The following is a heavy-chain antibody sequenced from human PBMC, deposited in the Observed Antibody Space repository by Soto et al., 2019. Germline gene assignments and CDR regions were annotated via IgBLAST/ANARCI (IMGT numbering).Heavy chain of an antibody. V-gene: IGHV4-4*07. CDR3: ARGGHDFWSGPFDY. J-gene: IGHJ4*02. CDR2: IDTSGST. CDR1: GGSISTYY. D-gene: IGHD3-3*01. Sequence: SETLSLTCTVSGGSISTYYCNCIRQPAGKGLEWIGLIDTSGSTNYNPSLKSRVTMSVDTSENQFSLKLSSVTAADTAVYYCARGGHDFWSGPFDYWGQGSLVT.